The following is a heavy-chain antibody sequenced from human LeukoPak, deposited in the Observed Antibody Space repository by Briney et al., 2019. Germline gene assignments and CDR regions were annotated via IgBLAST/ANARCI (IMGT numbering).Heavy chain of an antibody. CDR3: ARDFGNGFGELLT. J-gene: IGHJ5*02. CDR2: IVTGGDG. Sequence: GGSLRLSCAGSGFIFSNYYMDWVRPPNGKALEWVVTIVTGGDGYYPVSVKGRFTISRENAKSSLYLQMNSLRVEDTAMYFCARDFGNGFGELLTWGQGILVTVSS. V-gene: IGHV3-13*01. D-gene: IGHD3-10*01. CDR1: GFIFSNYY.